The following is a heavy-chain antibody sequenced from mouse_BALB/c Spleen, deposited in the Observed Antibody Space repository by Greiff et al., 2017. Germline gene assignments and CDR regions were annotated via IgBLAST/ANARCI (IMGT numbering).Heavy chain of an antibody. CDR3: DSQSTMITAGFAW. CDR2: ISSGGSYT. Sequence: EVKLMESGGDLVKPGRSLSLSCAASGFTFSSYGLSWVRQTPDKRLEWVATISSGGSYTYYPDSVKRRFTISRDNAKNTLYLQMSILKSEDTTMYYCDSQSTMITAGFAWWGQGTVVTVSA. V-gene: IGHV5-6*01. CDR1: GFTFSSYG. D-gene: IGHD2-4*01. J-gene: IGHJ3*01.